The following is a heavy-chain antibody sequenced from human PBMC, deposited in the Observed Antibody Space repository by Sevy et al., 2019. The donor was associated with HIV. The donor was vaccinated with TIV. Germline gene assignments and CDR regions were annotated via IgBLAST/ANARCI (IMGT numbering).Heavy chain of an antibody. V-gene: IGHV1-18*04. CDR1: GYTFNTFG. CDR2: ISAYNGNT. D-gene: IGHD3-10*01. CDR3: ARDSIPLVQGIIITPYYYGMDV. Sequence: ASMKVSCKTSGYTFNTFGINWVRQAPGQGLQWVGWISAYNGNTKYVQKLQGRVSMTTETSTSTVYMERRSLRSDDTAVYYCARDSIPLVQGIIITPYYYGMDVWGQGTTVTVSS. J-gene: IGHJ6*02.